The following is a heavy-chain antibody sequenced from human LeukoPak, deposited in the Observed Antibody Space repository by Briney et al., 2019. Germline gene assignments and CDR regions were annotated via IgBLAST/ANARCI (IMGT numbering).Heavy chain of an antibody. CDR2: ISSSGSI. CDR3: AREGYGGTSDAFDI. D-gene: IGHD4-23*01. Sequence: GGSLRLSCATSGFTFSTYEMDWVRQAPGKGLEWVSYISSSGSIYYTDSVKGRFTISRDNAKNSLYLQMNSLRAEGTAIYYCAREGYGGTSDAFDIWGQGTMVTVSS. V-gene: IGHV3-48*03. J-gene: IGHJ3*02. CDR1: GFTFSTYE.